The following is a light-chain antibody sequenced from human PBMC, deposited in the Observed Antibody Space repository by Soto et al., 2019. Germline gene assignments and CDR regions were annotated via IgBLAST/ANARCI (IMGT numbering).Light chain of an antibody. CDR2: AAS. CDR3: QQLNSYPIT. Sequence: IQLTQSPSSLSASVGDRVTITCRASQGISSYLAWYQQKPGKAPKLLIYAASTLQSGVSSRFSGSGSGTDFILTISSLQPEDFATYYCQQLNSYPITRGQGTRLEIK. CDR1: QGISSY. J-gene: IGKJ5*01. V-gene: IGKV1-9*01.